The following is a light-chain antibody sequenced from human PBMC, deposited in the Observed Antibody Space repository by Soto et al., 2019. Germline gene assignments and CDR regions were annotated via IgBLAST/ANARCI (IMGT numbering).Light chain of an antibody. CDR3: QQYNNWPPWT. J-gene: IGKJ1*01. CDR1: QSVSNNY. V-gene: IGKV3-20*01. CDR2: GAS. Sequence: EIVLTQSPGTLSLSPGERATLSCRASQSVSNNYLAWYQQKPGQAPRLLIYGASNRATGIPDRFSGSGSGTDFTLTISSLQSEDFAVYFCQQYNNWPPWTFGQGTKVEI.